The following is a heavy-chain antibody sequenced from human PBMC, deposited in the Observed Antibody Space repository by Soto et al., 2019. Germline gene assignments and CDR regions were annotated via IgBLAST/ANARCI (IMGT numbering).Heavy chain of an antibody. CDR2: MNPNSGNT. Sequence: ASVKVSCKASWYTFTSYDINWVRQATGQGLEWMGWMNPNSGNTGYAQKFQGRVTMTRNTSISTAYMELSSLRSEDTAVYYCARRPYGDYVDAFDIWGQGTMVTVSS. V-gene: IGHV1-8*01. CDR3: ARRPYGDYVDAFDI. CDR1: WYTFTSYD. J-gene: IGHJ3*02. D-gene: IGHD4-17*01.